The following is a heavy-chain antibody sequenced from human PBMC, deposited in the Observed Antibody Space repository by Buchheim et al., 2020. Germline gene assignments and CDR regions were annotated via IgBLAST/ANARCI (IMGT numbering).Heavy chain of an antibody. CDR2: ISYDGSNK. V-gene: IGHV3-30*18. CDR3: AKVEYYGSGSYPLFDY. J-gene: IGHJ4*02. CDR1: GFTFSSYG. D-gene: IGHD3-10*01. Sequence: QVQLVESGGGVVQPGRSLRLSCAASGFTFSSYGMHWVRQAPGKGLEWVAVISYDGSNKYYADSVKGRFTISRDNSKNTVNPQMNSLRAEDTAVYYCAKVEYYGSGSYPLFDYWGQGTL.